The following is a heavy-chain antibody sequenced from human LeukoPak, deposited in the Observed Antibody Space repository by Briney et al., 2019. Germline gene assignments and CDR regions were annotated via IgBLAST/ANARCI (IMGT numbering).Heavy chain of an antibody. J-gene: IGHJ4*02. CDR1: GFTFSSYE. CDR2: ISSSGSTI. CDR3: ARTGAGYSYGYLFWDY. D-gene: IGHD5-18*01. Sequence: GGSLRLSCAASGFTFSSYEMNWVHQAPGKGLEWVSYISSSGSTIYYADSVKGRFTISRDNAKNSLYLQMNSLRAEDTAVYYCARTGAGYSYGYLFWDYWGQGTLVTVSS. V-gene: IGHV3-48*03.